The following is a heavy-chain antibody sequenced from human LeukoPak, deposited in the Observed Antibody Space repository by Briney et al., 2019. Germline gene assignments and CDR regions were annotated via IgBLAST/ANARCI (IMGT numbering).Heavy chain of an antibody. CDR2: ISSSGRNI. V-gene: IGHV3-48*03. J-gene: IGHJ3*02. D-gene: IGHD3-10*01. CDR1: GFTFSSYE. Sequence: GGSLRLSCAASGFTFSSYEMNWVRQAPGKGLEWVSYISSSGRNIYYADSVKGRFTISRDNAKNSLYLQMNGLRAEDMAVYYCARESGEGSGSADGFDIWGQGTMVTVSS. CDR3: ARESGEGSGSADGFDI.